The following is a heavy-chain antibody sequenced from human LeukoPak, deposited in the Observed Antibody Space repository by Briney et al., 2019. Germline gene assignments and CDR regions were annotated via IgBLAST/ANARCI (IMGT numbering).Heavy chain of an antibody. CDR1: GLIFSSYP. CDR3: AKGEGYCGGGTCYRYFDT. CDR2: ISTDSIFT. Sequence: GGSLRLSCAASGLIFSSYPMSWFRQAPGKGLKWVSIISTDSIFTFYAHSVKGRFTISRDNSKDTLYLQMSSLRVEDPAVYFCAKGEGYCGGGTCYRYFDTWGQGTLVTVSS. J-gene: IGHJ4*02. D-gene: IGHD2-15*01. V-gene: IGHV3-23*01.